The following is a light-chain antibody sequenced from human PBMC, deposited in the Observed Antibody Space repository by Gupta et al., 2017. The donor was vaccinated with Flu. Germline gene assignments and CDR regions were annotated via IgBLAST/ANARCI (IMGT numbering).Light chain of an antibody. CDR3: QQFNNWPFT. V-gene: IGKV3-15*01. CDR2: DAS. J-gene: IGKJ5*01. CDR1: QKVGVD. Sequence: GEGATLSCRASQKVGVDLAWYQQKPGQPPRPLIYDASFRATGVPARFTASGSETDFTLTISSLQSEDFAVYFCQQFNNWPFTFGQGTRLDIK.